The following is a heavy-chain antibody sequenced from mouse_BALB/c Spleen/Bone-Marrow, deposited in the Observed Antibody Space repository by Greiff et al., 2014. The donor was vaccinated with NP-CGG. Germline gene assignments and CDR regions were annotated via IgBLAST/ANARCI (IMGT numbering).Heavy chain of an antibody. D-gene: IGHD2-14*01. J-gene: IGHJ4*01. CDR2: IWSGGNT. CDR3: AGAYYRYAMDY. V-gene: IGHV2-4*02. CDR1: GFSLTSYG. Sequence: VQLQQSGPGLVQPSQSLSITCTVSGFSLTSYGVHWVRQPPGKGLEWLGVIWSGGNTDYNATFISRLSISKDNFKSRFFFKMNSLQADDTAIYYCAGAYYRYAMDYWGQGTSVTVSS.